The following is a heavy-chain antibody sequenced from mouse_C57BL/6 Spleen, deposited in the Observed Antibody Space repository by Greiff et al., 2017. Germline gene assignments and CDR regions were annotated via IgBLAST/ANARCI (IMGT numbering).Heavy chain of an antibody. V-gene: IGHV1-15*01. CDR1: GYTFTDYE. D-gene: IGHD1-1*01. CDR3: TRSLITTVVESAMDY. J-gene: IGHJ4*01. Sequence: QVQLQQSGAELVRPGASVTLSCKASGYTFTDYEMHWVKQTPVHGLEWIGAIDPETGGTAYNQKFKGKAILTADKSSSTAYMELRSLTSEDSAVYYCTRSLITTVVESAMDYWGQGTSVTVSS. CDR2: IDPETGGT.